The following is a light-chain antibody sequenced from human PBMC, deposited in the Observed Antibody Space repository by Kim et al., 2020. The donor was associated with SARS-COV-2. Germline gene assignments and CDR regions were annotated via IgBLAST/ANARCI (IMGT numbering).Light chain of an antibody. CDR1: SSDVGSYNR. Sequence: QSALTQPPSVSGSPGQSVTISCTGTSSDVGSYNRISWYQQPPGTAPQLMIYEVSNRPSGVPDRFSGSKSGNTASLTISGLQAEDEADYYCSSYTRSSTFVFGGGTQLTVL. J-gene: IGLJ2*01. CDR3: SSYTRSSTFV. V-gene: IGLV2-18*02. CDR2: EVS.